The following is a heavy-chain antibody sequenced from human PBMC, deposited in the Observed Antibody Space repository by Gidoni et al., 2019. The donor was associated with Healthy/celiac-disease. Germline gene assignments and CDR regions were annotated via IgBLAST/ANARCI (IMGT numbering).Heavy chain of an antibody. Sequence: QVQLVQSGAEVKKPGASVKVSCKASGYTFTSYALHWVRQAPGQRLEWMGWINDGNGNTKDSKKFQGRVTITRDTSASTAYMELSSLRSEDTAVYYCARDGITIFGVVIRSGWFDPWGQGTLVTVSS. CDR3: ARDGITIFGVVIRSGWFDP. D-gene: IGHD3-3*01. CDR1: GYTFTSYA. J-gene: IGHJ5*02. V-gene: IGHV1-3*01. CDR2: INDGNGNT.